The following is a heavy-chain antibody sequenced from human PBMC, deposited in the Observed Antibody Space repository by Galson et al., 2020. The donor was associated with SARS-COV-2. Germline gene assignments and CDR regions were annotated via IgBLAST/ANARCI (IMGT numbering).Heavy chain of an antibody. V-gene: IGHV2-5*02. Sequence: SGPPLVQPPQPLTLTCTFSGFPLSTSGVGVGWIRQPPGKALEWLALIYSDDDKRYSPSLKSRLTITKDTSKNQVVLTMTNMDPVDTATYYCAHRQAASAGTPYFDYWGQGTLVTVSA. J-gene: IGHJ4*02. D-gene: IGHD6-13*01. CDR2: IYSDDDK. CDR1: GFPLSTSGVG. CDR3: AHRQAASAGTPYFDY.